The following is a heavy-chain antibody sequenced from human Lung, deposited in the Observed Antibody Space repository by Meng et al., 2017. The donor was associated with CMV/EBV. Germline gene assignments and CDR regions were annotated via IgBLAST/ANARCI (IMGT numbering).Heavy chain of an antibody. CDR3: ARQAPDNWYDP. J-gene: IGHJ5*01. CDR1: GGPLGSGAYC. V-gene: IGHV4-31*03. Sequence: CTVPGGPLGSGAYCWFWIRQHPEKGLEWIGYTYYDGSTHYNPSLRSRAAISVDTSKNQFSLRLNSVTAADTAVYYCARQAPDNWYDPWGQGALVTVSS. CDR2: TYYDGST.